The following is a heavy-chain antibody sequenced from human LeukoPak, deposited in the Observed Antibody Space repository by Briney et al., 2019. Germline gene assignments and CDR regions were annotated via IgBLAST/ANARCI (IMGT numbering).Heavy chain of an antibody. CDR3: AKVVGLQWLVRANFDY. Sequence: GGSLRLSCAASGFTFSSYAMSWVRQAPGKGLEWASTISGSGGSTYYADSVKGRFTISRDNSKNTLYLQMNSLRAEDTAVYYCAKVVGLQWLVRANFDYWGQGTLVTVSS. CDR2: ISGSGGST. D-gene: IGHD6-19*01. J-gene: IGHJ4*02. V-gene: IGHV3-23*01. CDR1: GFTFSSYA.